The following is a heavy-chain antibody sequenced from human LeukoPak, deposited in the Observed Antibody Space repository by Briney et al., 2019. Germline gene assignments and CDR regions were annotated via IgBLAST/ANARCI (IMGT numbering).Heavy chain of an antibody. V-gene: IGHV3-30-3*01. D-gene: IGHD4-17*01. Sequence: PGGSLRLSCAASGFTFTNYAMCWVRQAPGKGLEWVAVISYDGSNKYYADSVKGRFTISRDNSKNTLYLQMNSLRAEDTAVYYCARDDYGDYGAKYYFDYWGQGTLVTVSS. CDR3: ARDDYGDYGAKYYFDY. CDR1: GFTFTNYA. J-gene: IGHJ4*02. CDR2: ISYDGSNK.